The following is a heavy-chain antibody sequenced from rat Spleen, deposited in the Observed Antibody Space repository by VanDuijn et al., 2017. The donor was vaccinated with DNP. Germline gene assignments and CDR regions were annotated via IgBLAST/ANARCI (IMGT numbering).Heavy chain of an antibody. CDR1: GFTFSNYY. Sequence: EVQLVESGGGLVQPGRSMKLSCAASGFTFSNYYMAWVRQAPGKGLEWVASISSTADNTYYSDSVKGRFSLSRDNAKSTLYLQMDSLRSEDTATYYCARHDQLRGFAYWGQGTLVTVSS. J-gene: IGHJ3*01. V-gene: IGHV5-25*01. CDR3: ARHDQLRGFAY. CDR2: ISSTADNT. D-gene: IGHD1-10*01.